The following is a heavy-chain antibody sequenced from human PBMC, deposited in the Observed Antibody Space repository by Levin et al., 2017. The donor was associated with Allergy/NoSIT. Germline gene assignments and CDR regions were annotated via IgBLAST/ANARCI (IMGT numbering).Heavy chain of an antibody. CDR2: IYPGDSDT. V-gene: IGHV5-51*01. CDR3: ARPVASGWLGPAY. Sequence: GESLKISCKGSGYIFTNYWIGWVRQMPGKGLEWMGIIYPGDSDTRYSPSFQGQVTISADKSISTAYLQWSSLKASDTAMYYCARPVASGWLGPAYWGQGTLVTVSS. D-gene: IGHD5-12*01. CDR1: GYIFTNYW. J-gene: IGHJ4*02.